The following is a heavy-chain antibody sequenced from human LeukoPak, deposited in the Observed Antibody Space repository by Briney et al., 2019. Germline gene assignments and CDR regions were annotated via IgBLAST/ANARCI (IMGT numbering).Heavy chain of an antibody. CDR2: IYYSGST. D-gene: IGHD3-22*01. CDR3: ARGAYYESSGFFDY. Sequence: SETLSLTCTVSGGSISSYYWSWVRQPPGKGMGWIGTIYYSGSTNYNPSLKSRVTISGDTSKNQFSLKLSSVTAADTAVYYCARGAYYESSGFFDYWGQGTLVTVSS. CDR1: GGSISSYY. J-gene: IGHJ4*02. V-gene: IGHV4-59*01.